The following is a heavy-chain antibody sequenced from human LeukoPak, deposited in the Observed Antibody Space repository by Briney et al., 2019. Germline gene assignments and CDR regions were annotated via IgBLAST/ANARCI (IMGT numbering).Heavy chain of an antibody. CDR2: ISGDGGST. J-gene: IGHJ4*02. D-gene: IGHD6-13*01. Sequence: GGSLRLSCAASGFTFDDYAMHWVRQAPGKGLEWVSLISGDGGSTYYADSVKGRFTISRDNSKNSVYLQMNSLRTDDSALYHCASSSAYSSKWYYFDSWGQGTLVTVSS. CDR3: ASSSAYSSKWYYFDS. CDR1: GFTFDDYA. V-gene: IGHV3-43*02.